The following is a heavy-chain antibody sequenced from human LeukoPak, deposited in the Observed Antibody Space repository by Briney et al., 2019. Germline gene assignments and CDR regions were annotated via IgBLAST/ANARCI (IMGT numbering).Heavy chain of an antibody. Sequence: SETLSLTCTVSGGSISSYYWSWIRQPPGQGLVWIGYIHYSGTTNYNPSLKGRVTISVDTSKNQFSLKLTSVTAADAAVYYCARVSWFPGTSYYYMDVWGKGTTVTVSS. J-gene: IGHJ6*03. CDR2: IHYSGTT. V-gene: IGHV4-59*01. CDR1: GGSISSYY. CDR3: ARVSWFPGTSYYYMDV. D-gene: IGHD1-1*01.